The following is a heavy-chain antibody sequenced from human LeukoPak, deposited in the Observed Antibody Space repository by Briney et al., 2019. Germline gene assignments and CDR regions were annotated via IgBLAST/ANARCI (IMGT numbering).Heavy chain of an antibody. J-gene: IGHJ4*02. CDR1: GGTFSSYA. V-gene: IGHV1-69*04. Sequence: SVKVSCKASGGTFSSYAISWVRQAPGQGLEWMGRIISILGIANYAQKFQGRVTITADKSTSTAYMELSSLRSEDTAVYYCARDRGGYPYWGQGTLVTVSS. D-gene: IGHD5-24*01. CDR2: IISILGIA. CDR3: ARDRGGYPY.